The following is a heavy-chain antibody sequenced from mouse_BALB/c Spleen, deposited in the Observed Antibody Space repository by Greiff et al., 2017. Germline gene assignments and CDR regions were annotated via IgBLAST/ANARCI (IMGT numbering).Heavy chain of an antibody. CDR2: IDPANGNT. J-gene: IGHJ4*01. D-gene: IGHD2-3*01. CDR1: GFNIKDTY. Sequence: VQLQQSGAELVKPGASVKLSCTASGFNIKDTYMHWVKQRPEQGLEWIGRIDPANGNTKYDPKFQGKATITADTSSNTAYLQLSSLTSEDTAVYYCARGDGYPLYAMDYWGQGTSVTVSS. CDR3: ARGDGYPLYAMDY. V-gene: IGHV14-3*02.